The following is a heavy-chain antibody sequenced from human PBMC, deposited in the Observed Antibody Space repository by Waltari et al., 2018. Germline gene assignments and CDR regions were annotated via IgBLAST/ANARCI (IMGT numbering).Heavy chain of an antibody. CDR3: ARVWFHSGLDY. V-gene: IGHV1-2*02. J-gene: IGHJ4*02. CDR2: INPNSGGT. Sequence: QVQLVQSGAEVKKPGASVKVSCKASGYSFTNYMHWVRQAPGQGLEWMGWINPNSGGTQYAQRFQGRVTMTRETAITTVFMELSGLRDDDTAVYYCARVWFHSGLDYWGQGTLVTVSS. D-gene: IGHD6-19*01. CDR1: GYSFTNY.